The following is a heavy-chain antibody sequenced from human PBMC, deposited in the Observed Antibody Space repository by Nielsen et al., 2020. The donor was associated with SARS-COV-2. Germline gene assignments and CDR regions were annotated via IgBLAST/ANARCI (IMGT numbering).Heavy chain of an antibody. Sequence: GESLKISCAASEFTFSSYGMHWVRQAPGKGLEWVAVIWYDGSNKYYADSVKGRFTISRDNSKNTLYLQMNSLRAEDTAVYYCASGTGPYFDYWGQGTLVTVSS. CDR3: ASGTGPYFDY. V-gene: IGHV3-33*01. CDR1: EFTFSSYG. J-gene: IGHJ4*02. D-gene: IGHD6-13*01. CDR2: IWYDGSNK.